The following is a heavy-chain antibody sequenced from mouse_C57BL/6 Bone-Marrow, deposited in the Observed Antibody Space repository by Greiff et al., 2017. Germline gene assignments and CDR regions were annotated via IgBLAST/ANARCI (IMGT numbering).Heavy chain of an antibody. CDR2: IRLKSDNYAT. CDR3: TGEGNWCAY. Sequence: DVKLVESGGGLVQPGGSMKLSCVASGFTFSNYWMNWVRQSPEKGLEWVAQIRLKSDNYATHYAESVKGRFTISRDDSKSSVYLQMNNLRAEDTGIYYCTGEGNWCAYWGQGTLVTVSA. CDR1: GFTFSNYW. V-gene: IGHV6-3*01. D-gene: IGHD2-1*01. J-gene: IGHJ3*01.